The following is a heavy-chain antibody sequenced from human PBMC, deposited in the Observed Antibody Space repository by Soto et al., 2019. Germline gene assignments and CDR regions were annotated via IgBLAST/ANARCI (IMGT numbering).Heavy chain of an antibody. CDR3: AKDKVIYNWNGLSYFDY. CDR2: ISGSGGNT. CDR1: GFTFSSYA. D-gene: IGHD1-20*01. Sequence: GGSLRLSCAASGFTFSSYAVSWVRHAPGKGLEWVSAISGSGGNTYYADSVRGRFTISRDNSKNTLYLQMNSLRAEDAAVYYSAKDKVIYNWNGLSYFDYWGQGPLLTVSA. J-gene: IGHJ4*02. V-gene: IGHV3-23*01.